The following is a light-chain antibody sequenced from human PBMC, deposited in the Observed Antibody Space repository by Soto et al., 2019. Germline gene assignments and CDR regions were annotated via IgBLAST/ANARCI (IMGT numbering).Light chain of an antibody. V-gene: IGKV3-15*01. CDR1: QSVSSN. CDR3: QQYNNWPLYT. CDR2: GAS. J-gene: IGKJ2*01. Sequence: EIVMTQSPATLSVSPGERATLSCRASQSVSSNLAWYQQKPGQAPRLLIYGASTMATGISARFSGSGFGTEFTLTISSHQSEDFGVYYCQQYNNWPLYTFGQGTKLEIK.